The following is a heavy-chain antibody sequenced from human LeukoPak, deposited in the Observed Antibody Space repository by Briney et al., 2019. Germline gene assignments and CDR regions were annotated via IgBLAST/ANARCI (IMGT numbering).Heavy chain of an antibody. D-gene: IGHD4-17*01. CDR2: IYHSGST. CDR3: ARAATTAEIDY. Sequence: PSETLSLTCTVSGYSISSGYYWGWIRQPPGKGLEWIGSIYHSGSTYYNPSLKSRVTISVDTSKNQFSLKLSSVTAADTAVCYCARAATTAEIDYWGQGTLVTVSS. V-gene: IGHV4-38-2*02. J-gene: IGHJ4*02. CDR1: GYSISSGYY.